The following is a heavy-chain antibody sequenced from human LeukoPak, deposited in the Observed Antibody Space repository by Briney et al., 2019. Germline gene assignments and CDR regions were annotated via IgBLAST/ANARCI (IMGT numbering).Heavy chain of an antibody. J-gene: IGHJ5*02. CDR1: GGSTSSSSYY. V-gene: IGHV4-39*02. CDR3: AREGHSSGWFEGNWFDP. Sequence: SETLSLTCTVSGGSTSSSSYYWGWIRQPPGKGLEWIGSIYYSGSTYYNPSLKSRVTISVDTSKNQFSLKLSSVTAADTAVYYCAREGHSSGWFEGNWFDPWGQGTLVTVSS. D-gene: IGHD6-19*01. CDR2: IYYSGST.